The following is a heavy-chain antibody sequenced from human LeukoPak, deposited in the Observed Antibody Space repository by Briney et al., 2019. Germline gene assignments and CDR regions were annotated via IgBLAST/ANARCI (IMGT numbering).Heavy chain of an antibody. D-gene: IGHD1-14*01. CDR1: GFTFSSYA. J-gene: IGHJ4*02. Sequence: GGSLRLSCAASGFTFSSYAMSWVRQAPGKGLEWVSAISGSGGSTYYADSVKGRFTVSRDNSKNTPYLQMNSLRAEDTAVYYCAKDLRVPRTGGWDYFDYWGQGTLVTVSS. CDR2: ISGSGGST. CDR3: AKDLRVPRTGGWDYFDY. V-gene: IGHV3-23*01.